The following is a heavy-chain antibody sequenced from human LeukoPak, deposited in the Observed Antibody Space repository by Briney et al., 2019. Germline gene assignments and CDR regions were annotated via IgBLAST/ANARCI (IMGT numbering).Heavy chain of an antibody. V-gene: IGHV4-30-2*01. CDR3: ARDFEYCSSTSCYPWFDP. Sequence: PSQTLSLTCTVSGGSISSGGYYWSWIRQPPGKGLEWIGYIYHSGSTYYNPSLKSRVTISVDRSKNQFSLKLSSVTAADTAVYYCARDFEYCSSTSCYPWFDPWGQGTLVTVSS. CDR2: IYHSGST. J-gene: IGHJ5*02. CDR1: GGSISSGGYY. D-gene: IGHD2-2*01.